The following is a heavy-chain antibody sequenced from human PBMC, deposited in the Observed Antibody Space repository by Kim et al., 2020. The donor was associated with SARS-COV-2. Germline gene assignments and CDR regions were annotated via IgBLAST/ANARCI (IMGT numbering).Heavy chain of an antibody. CDR2: ISGSGGST. Sequence: GGSLRLSCAASGFTFSSYAMSWVRQAPGKGLEWVSAISGSGGSTYYADSVKGRFTISRDNSKNTLYLQMNSLRAEDTAVYYCAKDSVGHSYYDSSGYLDYWGQGTLVTVSS. CDR1: GFTFSSYA. CDR3: AKDSVGHSYYDSSGYLDY. D-gene: IGHD3-22*01. V-gene: IGHV3-23*01. J-gene: IGHJ4*02.